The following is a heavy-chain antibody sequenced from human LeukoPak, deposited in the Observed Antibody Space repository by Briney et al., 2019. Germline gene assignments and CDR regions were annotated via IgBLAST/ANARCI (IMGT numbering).Heavy chain of an antibody. CDR1: GYSISSGYC. D-gene: IGHD6-19*01. Sequence: PSETLSLTCTVSGYSISSGYCWGWIRQPPGKGLEWIGSIYHSGTTYYNPSLKSRVTISVDTSKNQFPLKLSSVTAADTAVYYCARDPLPVAGNNWFDPWGQGTLVTVSS. CDR2: IYHSGTT. CDR3: ARDPLPVAGNNWFDP. V-gene: IGHV4-38-2*02. J-gene: IGHJ5*02.